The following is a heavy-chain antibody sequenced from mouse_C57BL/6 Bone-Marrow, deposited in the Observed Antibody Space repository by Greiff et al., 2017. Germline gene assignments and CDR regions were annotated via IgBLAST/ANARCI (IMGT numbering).Heavy chain of an antibody. J-gene: IGHJ2*01. D-gene: IGHD2-2*01. Sequence: QVQLQQPGAELVMPGASVKLSCKASGYTFTSYWMHWVKQRPGQGLEWIGEIDPSDSYTNYNQKFKGKSTLTVDKSSSTAYMQLSSLTSEDSAVYYCAREVYYGYFFDNWGKGATLTVYS. CDR2: IDPSDSYT. CDR3: AREVYYGYFFDN. V-gene: IGHV1-69*01. CDR1: GYTFTSYW.